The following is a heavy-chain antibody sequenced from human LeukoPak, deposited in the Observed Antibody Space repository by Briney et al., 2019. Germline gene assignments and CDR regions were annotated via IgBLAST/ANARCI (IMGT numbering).Heavy chain of an antibody. V-gene: IGHV5-51*01. Sequence: GESLKISCKGSGYSFTSYWIGWVRQLPGKGLEWMGIIYPGDSDTRYSPSFQGQVTISAAKSISTAYLQWSSLKASDTAMYYCARRRYYYDSSGYYYVDYWGQGTLVTVSS. J-gene: IGHJ4*02. CDR1: GYSFTSYW. CDR2: IYPGDSDT. D-gene: IGHD3-22*01. CDR3: ARRRYYYDSSGYYYVDY.